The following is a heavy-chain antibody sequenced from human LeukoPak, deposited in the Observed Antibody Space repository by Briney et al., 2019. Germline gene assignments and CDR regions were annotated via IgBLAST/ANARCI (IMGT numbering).Heavy chain of an antibody. D-gene: IGHD1-26*01. J-gene: IGHJ3*02. CDR1: GFRFNTYW. Sequence: SGGSLRLSCAASGFRFNTYWMSWVRQAPGKGLEWVSGINWNGGSTGYADSVKGRFTISRDNAKNSLYLQMNSLRAEDTAVYYCARSDGSYLAFDIWGQGTMVTVSS. CDR3: ARSDGSYLAFDI. V-gene: IGHV3-20*04. CDR2: INWNGGST.